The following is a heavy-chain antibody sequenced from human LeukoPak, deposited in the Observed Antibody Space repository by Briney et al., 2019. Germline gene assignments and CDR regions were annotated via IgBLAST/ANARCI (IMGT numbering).Heavy chain of an antibody. Sequence: SETLSLTCAVYGGSFSGYYWSWIRQPPGKGLEWIGEVNHSGSTNYNPSLKSRVTISVDTSKNQFSLKLSSVTAADTAVYYCAGGGYSGYDYCDYWGQGTLVTVSS. J-gene: IGHJ4*02. CDR2: VNHSGST. CDR1: GGSFSGYY. D-gene: IGHD5-12*01. CDR3: AGGGYSGYDYCDY. V-gene: IGHV4-34*01.